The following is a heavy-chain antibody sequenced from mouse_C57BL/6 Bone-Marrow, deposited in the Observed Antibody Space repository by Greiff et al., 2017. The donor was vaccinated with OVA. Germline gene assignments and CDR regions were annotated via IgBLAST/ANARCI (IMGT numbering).Heavy chain of an antibody. J-gene: IGHJ2*01. Sequence: QVQLKQSGPGLVAPSQSLSITCTVSGFSLTSYAISWVRQPPGKGLEWLGVIWTGGDTNYNSALKSRLSISKDQSKSQVFLKMNSRQTDDTARYFCARGGYYYGSVFDYWGQGTTLTVSS. CDR2: IWTGGDT. D-gene: IGHD1-1*01. V-gene: IGHV2-9-1*01. CDR3: ARGGYYYGSVFDY. CDR1: GFSLTSYA.